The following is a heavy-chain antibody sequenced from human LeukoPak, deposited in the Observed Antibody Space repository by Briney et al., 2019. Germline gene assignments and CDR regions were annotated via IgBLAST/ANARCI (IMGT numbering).Heavy chain of an antibody. CDR3: AREGGYYRPLDY. J-gene: IGHJ4*02. CDR1: GGSVTTTNW. CDR2: VHLDGRT. V-gene: IGHV4-4*02. Sequence: SETLSLTCGVSGGSVTTTNWWTWVRQPPGKGLEWIGEVHLDGRTNYNPSLTSRLTMSVDLSENHISLKLTSVTAADAAVYYCAREGGYYRPLDYSGPGTLVTVSS. D-gene: IGHD3-22*01.